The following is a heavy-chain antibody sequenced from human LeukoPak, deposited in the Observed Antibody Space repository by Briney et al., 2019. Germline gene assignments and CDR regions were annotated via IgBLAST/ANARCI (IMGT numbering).Heavy chain of an antibody. J-gene: IGHJ4*02. CDR1: GYTFTGYY. CDR2: INPNSGGT. Sequence: ASVKVPCKASGYTFTGYYMHWVRQAPGQGLEWMGWINPNSGGTNYAQKFQGRVTMTRDTSISTAYMELSRLRSDDTAVYYCARDQRPLSSGWYGSYFDYWGQGTLVTVSS. CDR3: ARDQRPLSSGWYGSYFDY. D-gene: IGHD6-19*01. V-gene: IGHV1-2*02.